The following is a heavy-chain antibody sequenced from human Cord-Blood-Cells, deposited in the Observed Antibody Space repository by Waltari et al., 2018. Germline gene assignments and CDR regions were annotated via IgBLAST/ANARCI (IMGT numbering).Heavy chain of an antibody. Sequence: QVQLQESGPGLVKPSETLSLTCTVSGYSISSGYYWGWIRQPPGKGLGWIGSIYHSGSTYYNPSLKSRVTISVDTSKNQFSLKLSSVTAADTAVYYCARAASVYDFWSGYYDYWGQGTLVTVSS. D-gene: IGHD3-3*01. V-gene: IGHV4-38-2*02. CDR3: ARAASVYDFWSGYYDY. CDR1: GYSISSGYY. J-gene: IGHJ4*02. CDR2: IYHSGST.